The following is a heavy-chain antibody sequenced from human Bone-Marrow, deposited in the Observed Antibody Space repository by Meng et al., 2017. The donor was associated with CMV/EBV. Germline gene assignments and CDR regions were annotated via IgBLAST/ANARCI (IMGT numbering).Heavy chain of an antibody. Sequence: GESLKISCAASGFTFSSYEMNWVRQAPGKGLEWVGRIKSKTDGGTTDYAAPVKGRFTISRDDSKNTLYLQMNSLKTEDTAGYYCTTGYCTNGVCYSDGDWGQGTLVTVSS. CDR3: TTGYCTNGVCYSDGD. CDR1: GFTFSSYE. CDR2: IKSKTDGGTT. V-gene: IGHV3-15*01. D-gene: IGHD2-8*01. J-gene: IGHJ4*02.